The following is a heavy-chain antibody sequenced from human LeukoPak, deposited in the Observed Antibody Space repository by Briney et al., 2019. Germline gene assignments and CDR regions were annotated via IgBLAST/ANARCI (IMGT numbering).Heavy chain of an antibody. Sequence: GGSLRLSCAASVFTFSKFAMSWVRQAPGKGLEWVSGVSGSGGSAYYADSVKGRFTISRDNSKNTLYLQMSSLRVEDTAIYYCAKDELASANTAMTYFDYWGQGTLVIVSS. CDR2: VSGSGGSA. D-gene: IGHD5-18*01. CDR3: AKDELASANTAMTYFDY. J-gene: IGHJ4*02. CDR1: VFTFSKFA. V-gene: IGHV3-23*01.